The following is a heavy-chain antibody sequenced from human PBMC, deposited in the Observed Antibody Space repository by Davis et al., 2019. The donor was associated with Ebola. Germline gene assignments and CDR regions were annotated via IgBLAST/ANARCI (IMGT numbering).Heavy chain of an antibody. V-gene: IGHV3-48*02. CDR1: GFTFSSYS. D-gene: IGHD2-8*01. CDR3: ARDPTPMDIVLMVDTMDGMDV. Sequence: GGSLRLSCAASGFTFSSYSMNWVRQAPGKGLEWVSYISSSSSTIYYADSVKGRFTISRDNAKNSLYLQMNSLRDEDTAVYYCARDPTPMDIVLMVDTMDGMDVWGKGTTVTVSS. CDR2: ISSSSSTI. J-gene: IGHJ6*04.